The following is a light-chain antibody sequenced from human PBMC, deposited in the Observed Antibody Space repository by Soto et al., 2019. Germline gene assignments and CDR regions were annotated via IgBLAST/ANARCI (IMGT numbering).Light chain of an antibody. CDR1: QSISSY. Sequence: DIQMTQSPSSLSASVGDRDNITCRASQSISSYLNWYQQKPGKAPKLLIYAASSLQSGVPSRFSGSGSGTDFTLTISSLQPEDFATYYCQQSYSTPITFGQGTRLEIK. V-gene: IGKV1-39*01. CDR2: AAS. J-gene: IGKJ5*01. CDR3: QQSYSTPIT.